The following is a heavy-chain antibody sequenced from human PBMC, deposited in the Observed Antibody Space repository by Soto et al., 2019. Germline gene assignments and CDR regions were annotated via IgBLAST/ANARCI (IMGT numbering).Heavy chain of an antibody. Sequence: PSETLSLTCTVSGGSISTSSYYWGWIRQPPGKGLEWIGSIYYTGSTYYNPSLKSRVTISVDTSKDQFSLNLSSVTAADTAVYNCARHLGDYYGSGSYSFWFDPWGPGTLVTVSS. CDR2: IYYTGST. V-gene: IGHV4-39*01. CDR3: ARHLGDYYGSGSYSFWFDP. J-gene: IGHJ5*02. CDR1: GGSISTSSYY. D-gene: IGHD3-10*01.